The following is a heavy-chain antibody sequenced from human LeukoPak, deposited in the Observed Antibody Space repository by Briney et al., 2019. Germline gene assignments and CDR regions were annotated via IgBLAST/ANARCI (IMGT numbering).Heavy chain of an antibody. CDR2: ISGSGGST. CDR1: GFTFSSYA. Sequence: GGSLRLSCATSGFTFSSYAMSWVRQAPGKGLEWVSAISGSGGSTYYADSVKGRFTISRDNANSALSLQMNNLRAEDTAMYYCAKTDSFDYWSQGSLVTVSS. V-gene: IGHV3-23*01. CDR3: AKTDSFDY. J-gene: IGHJ4*02.